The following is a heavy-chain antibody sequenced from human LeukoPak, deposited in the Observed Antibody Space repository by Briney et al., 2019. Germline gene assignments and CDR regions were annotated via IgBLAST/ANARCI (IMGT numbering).Heavy chain of an antibody. CDR3: AKGYDFWSGGIDY. D-gene: IGHD3-3*01. V-gene: IGHV3-23*01. CDR2: LSGSGGST. CDR1: GFTFSSYS. J-gene: IGHJ4*02. Sequence: GGSLRLSCAASGFTFSSYSMNWVRQAPGKGLEWVSTLSGSGGSTFYADSVKGRFTISRDNSKNTLYLQMNTLRAEDTAVYYCAKGYDFWSGGIDYWGQGTLVTVSS.